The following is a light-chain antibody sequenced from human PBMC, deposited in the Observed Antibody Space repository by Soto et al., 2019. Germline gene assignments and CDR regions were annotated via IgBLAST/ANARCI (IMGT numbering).Light chain of an antibody. CDR3: QQHGQWPIT. Sequence: EIVLTQSPATLSLSPGERATLSCRTSQTIRGLLNWYQQRPGQAPRLLIYDTSNRATDIPARFSGSGSGTDFILTISSLDPEDFATYYCQQHGQWPITFGQGTRLEIK. CDR2: DTS. CDR1: QTIRGL. V-gene: IGKV3-11*01. J-gene: IGKJ5*01.